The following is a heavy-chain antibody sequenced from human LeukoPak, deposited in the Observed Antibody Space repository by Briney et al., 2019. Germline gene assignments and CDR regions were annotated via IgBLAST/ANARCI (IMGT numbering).Heavy chain of an antibody. CDR1: GFTFSSYT. V-gene: IGHV3-21*01. J-gene: IGHJ4*02. CDR2: ITSGSTYI. Sequence: GGSLRLSCAAFGFTFSSYTMHWVRQAPGKGLEWVSSITSGSTYIYYADPVKGRFTISRDNAKNSLYLQMNSLRAEDTAVYYCARAISGATNFDSWGQGTLVTVSS. CDR3: ARAISGATNFDS. D-gene: IGHD1-26*01.